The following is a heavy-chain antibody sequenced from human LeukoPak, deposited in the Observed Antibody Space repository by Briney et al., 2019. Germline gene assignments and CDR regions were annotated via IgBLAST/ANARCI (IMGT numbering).Heavy chain of an antibody. CDR1: GFTFSSYS. CDR2: ISSSSSTI. D-gene: IGHD5-12*01. J-gene: IGHJ3*02. Sequence: PGGSLRLSCAASGFTFSSYSMNWVRQAPGKGLEWASYISSSSSTIYYADSVKGRFTISRDNAKNSLYLQMNSLRAEDTAMYYCARDNSGWADAFDIWGQGTMVTVSS. V-gene: IGHV3-48*01. CDR3: ARDNSGWADAFDI.